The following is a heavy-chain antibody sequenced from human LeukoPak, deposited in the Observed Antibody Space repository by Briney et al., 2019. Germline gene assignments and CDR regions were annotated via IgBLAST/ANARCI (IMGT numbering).Heavy chain of an antibody. Sequence: ASVKVSCKASGYTFTSYYMHWVRQAPGQGLEWMGIINPSGGSTSYAQKFQGRVTMTRDTSTSTVYMELSRLRSDDTAVYYCASGYYDSSGYSPFDYWGQGTLVTVSS. CDR1: GYTFTSYY. CDR3: ASGYYDSSGYSPFDY. CDR2: INPSGGST. V-gene: IGHV1-46*01. J-gene: IGHJ4*02. D-gene: IGHD3-22*01.